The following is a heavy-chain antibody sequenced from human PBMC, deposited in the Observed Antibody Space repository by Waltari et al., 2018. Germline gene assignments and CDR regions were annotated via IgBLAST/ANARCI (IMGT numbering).Heavy chain of an antibody. CDR2: IHGSGRS. CDR3: ARDRGRGLFLDS. Sequence: QVQLQESGPGLVKPSGTLSVTCAVSADSMSPTYWWSWVRQPPGKGLEWIGQIHGSGRSNYNPSRESRVTVSIDTSTNQVSLRVTSATAADTAVYYCARDRGRGLFLDSWGQGTLVTVSP. J-gene: IGHJ4*02. CDR1: ADSMSPTYW. V-gene: IGHV4-4*02. D-gene: IGHD2-15*01.